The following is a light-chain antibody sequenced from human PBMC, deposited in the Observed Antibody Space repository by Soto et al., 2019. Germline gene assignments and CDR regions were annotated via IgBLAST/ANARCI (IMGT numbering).Light chain of an antibody. V-gene: IGLV2-14*02. CDR1: SSDVGNYNR. CDR2: EVK. Sequence: QPVLTQPASVSGSPGQSITISCTGGSSDVGNYNRVSWYRQHPGKAPQLMIYEVKNRPSGVSNRFSGSKSGNTASLTISGLQAEDEADYFCSSLTTSDTWVIGGGTKLTVL. J-gene: IGLJ3*02. CDR3: SSLTTSDTWV.